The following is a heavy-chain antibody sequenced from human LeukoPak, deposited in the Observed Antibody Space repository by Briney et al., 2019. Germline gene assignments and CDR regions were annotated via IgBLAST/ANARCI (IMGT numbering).Heavy chain of an antibody. Sequence: PGGSPRLSCAASGFTFNSYEMHWVRQAPGEGLEWVAVISYDGSNKYYADFVKGRFTFSRDNSKNTVHLQMNSLRAEDTAVYYCARGRSRERAYGMDVWGPGTTVTVSS. J-gene: IGHJ6*02. CDR1: GFTFNSYE. V-gene: IGHV3-30-3*01. CDR3: ARGRSRERAYGMDV. D-gene: IGHD6-6*01. CDR2: ISYDGSNK.